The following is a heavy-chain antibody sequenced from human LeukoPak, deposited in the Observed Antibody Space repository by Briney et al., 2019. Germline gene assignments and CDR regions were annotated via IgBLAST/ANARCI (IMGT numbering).Heavy chain of an antibody. CDR3: AKDSGGGYCYLDY. J-gene: IGHJ4*02. V-gene: IGHV3-33*06. D-gene: IGHD2-21*02. CDR2: IWYDGSDK. CDR1: GFTFSTYN. Sequence: PGGSLRLSCAASGFTFSTYNMHWVRQAPGKGLEWVAVIWYDGSDKYYADSVKGRLTISRDNSKNTLWLQMNSLRAEDTAVYYCAKDSGGGYCYLDYWGQGTLVTVSS.